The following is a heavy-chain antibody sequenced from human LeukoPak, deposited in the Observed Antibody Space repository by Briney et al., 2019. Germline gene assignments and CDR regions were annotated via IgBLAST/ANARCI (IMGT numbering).Heavy chain of an antibody. CDR2: ISASGGTT. J-gene: IGHJ5*02. D-gene: IGHD6-19*01. V-gene: IGHV3-23*01. CDR1: GFTVSPNY. CDR3: AKGADYSSGWLNWFDP. Sequence: GGSLRLSCAASGFTVSPNYMTWVRQAPGKGLEWVSAISASGGTTYYSHSVKGRFTISRDNSKNTLYLQMNSLRVEDTAVYYCAKGADYSSGWLNWFDPWGQGTLVTVSS.